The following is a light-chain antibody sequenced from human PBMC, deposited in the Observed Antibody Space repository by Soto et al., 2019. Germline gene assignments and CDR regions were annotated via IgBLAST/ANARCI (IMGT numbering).Light chain of an antibody. CDR2: AAS. V-gene: IGKV1-17*01. CDR3: LQHNSYPIT. CDR1: QSIITY. Sequence: DIQMTQSPSSLSASVGDRVTITCRASQSIITYLNWYQQKPGKAPKLLIYAASSLQSGVPSRFSGSGSGTEFTLTISSLQPEDFATYYCLQHNSYPITFGQGTRLEI. J-gene: IGKJ5*01.